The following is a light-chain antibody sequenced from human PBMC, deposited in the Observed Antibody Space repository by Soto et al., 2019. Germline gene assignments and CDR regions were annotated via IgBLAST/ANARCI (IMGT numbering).Light chain of an antibody. CDR2: EVT. CDR1: SGDVGGYNF. V-gene: IGLV2-14*01. J-gene: IGLJ3*02. CDR3: SSYTSSNTGV. Sequence: QSALTQPASVSGSPGQSITISCTGTSGDVGGYNFVSWYQQHPGKTPKLMIYEVTNRPSGVSNRFSGSKSGNTASLTISGLQAEDEADYYCSSYTSSNTGVFGGGTKLTVL.